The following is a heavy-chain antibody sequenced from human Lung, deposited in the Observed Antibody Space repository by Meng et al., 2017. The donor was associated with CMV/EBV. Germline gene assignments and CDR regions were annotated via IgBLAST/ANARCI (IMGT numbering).Heavy chain of an antibody. D-gene: IGHD6-19*01. CDR3: ARGGYSSGWYGNYFDY. CDR2: INWNGGST. Sequence: GEXXTISCAASGFTFDDYGMSWVRQAPGKGLEWVSGINWNGGSTGYADSVKGRFTISRDNAKNSLYLQMNSLRAEDTALYYCARGGYSSGWYGNYFDYWGQGXLVTVSS. V-gene: IGHV3-20*04. J-gene: IGHJ4*02. CDR1: GFTFDDYG.